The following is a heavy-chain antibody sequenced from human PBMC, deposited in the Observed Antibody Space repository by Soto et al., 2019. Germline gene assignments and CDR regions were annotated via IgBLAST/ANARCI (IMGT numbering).Heavy chain of an antibody. CDR3: ARLWFGELSSFLVDY. Sequence: QVQLQESGPGLVKPSQTLSLTCTVSGGSISSGGYYWSWIRQHPGKGLEWIGYIYYSGSTYYNPSLKSRVTISVDTSKNQFSLKLSSVTAADTAVYYCARLWFGELSSFLVDYWGQGTLVTVSS. CDR1: GGSISSGGYY. V-gene: IGHV4-31*03. J-gene: IGHJ4*02. CDR2: IYYSGST. D-gene: IGHD3-10*01.